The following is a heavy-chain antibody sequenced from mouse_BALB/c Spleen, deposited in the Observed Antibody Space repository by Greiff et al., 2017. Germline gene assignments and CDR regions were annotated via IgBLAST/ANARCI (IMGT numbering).Heavy chain of an antibody. V-gene: IGHV5-6-2*01. CDR3: ARRNYPYAMDY. Sequence: EVKVVESGGGLVKLGGSLKLSCAASGFTFSSYYMSWVRQTPEKRLELVAAINSNGGSTYYPDTVKGRFTISRDNAKNTLYLQMSSLKSEDTALYYCARRNYPYAMDYWGQGTSVTVSS. CDR2: INSNGGST. D-gene: IGHD2-1*01. J-gene: IGHJ4*01. CDR1: GFTFSSYY.